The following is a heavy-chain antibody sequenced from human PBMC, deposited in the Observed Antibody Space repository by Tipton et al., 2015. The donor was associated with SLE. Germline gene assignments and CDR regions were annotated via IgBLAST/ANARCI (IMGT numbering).Heavy chain of an antibody. CDR1: GFTFSSYW. CDR2: INPNSGGT. CDR3: ARDPLYSSSPPFDY. D-gene: IGHD6-6*01. J-gene: IGHJ4*02. V-gene: IGHV1-2*06. Sequence: SCAASGFTFSSYWMSWVRQAPGQGLEWMGRINPNSGGTNYAQKFQGRVTMTRDTSISTAYMELSRLRSDDTAVYYCARDPLYSSSPPFDYWGQGTLVTVSS.